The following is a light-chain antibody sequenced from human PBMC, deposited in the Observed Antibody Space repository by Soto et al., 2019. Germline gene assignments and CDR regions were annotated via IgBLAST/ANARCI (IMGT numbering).Light chain of an antibody. CDR2: RAS. CDR1: QNIYYN. CDR3: LQYHNLWA. Sequence: IVMTQSPATLSVSPGESATLSCRASQNIYYNVAWYQHGPGQAPRLLIYRASTRATGVPARFSGSGSGTEFTLTISSLQSEDFTVYSCLQYHNLWAFGQGTKVDIK. J-gene: IGKJ1*01. V-gene: IGKV3-15*01.